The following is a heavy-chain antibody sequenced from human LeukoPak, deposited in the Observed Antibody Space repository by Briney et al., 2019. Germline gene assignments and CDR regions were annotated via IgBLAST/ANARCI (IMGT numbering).Heavy chain of an antibody. J-gene: IGHJ4*02. Sequence: RPGGSLRLSCATSGFTFSNYWMSWVRQAPGKGLEWVASVKQGGSEKYYMDSVKGRFTISKDNARGTLDLQMNSLTVEDTAVYYCAKEGGLSGSWFWDNWGQGTLVTVSP. V-gene: IGHV3-7*01. D-gene: IGHD6-13*01. CDR1: GFTFSNYW. CDR2: VKQGGSEK. CDR3: AKEGGLSGSWFWDN.